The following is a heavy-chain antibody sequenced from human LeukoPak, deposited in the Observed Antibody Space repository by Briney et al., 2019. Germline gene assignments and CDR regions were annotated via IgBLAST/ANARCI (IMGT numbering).Heavy chain of an antibody. CDR1: GFTFSSHS. Sequence: GGSLRLSCAASGFTFSSHSMNWVRQTPGKGLEWVSSISSSSSYIYYADSVKGRFTISRDKAKNSLYLQMNSLRAEDTAVYHCARDVYNYNGMDVWGQGTTVTVSS. D-gene: IGHD1-14*01. V-gene: IGHV3-21*06. CDR2: ISSSSSYI. CDR3: ARDVYNYNGMDV. J-gene: IGHJ6*02.